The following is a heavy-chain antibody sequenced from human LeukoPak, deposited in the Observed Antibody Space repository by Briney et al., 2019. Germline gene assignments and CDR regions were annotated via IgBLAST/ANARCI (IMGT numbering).Heavy chain of an antibody. V-gene: IGHV1-8*01. Sequence: ASVKVSCKASGYTFTSYDINWVRQATGQGLEWMGWMNPNSGNTGYAQKFQGRVTMTRNTSISTAHMELSSLRSEDTAVYYCARSITMVRGVIDWFDPWGQGTLVTVSS. CDR3: ARSITMVRGVIDWFDP. J-gene: IGHJ5*02. CDR2: MNPNSGNT. CDR1: GYTFTSYD. D-gene: IGHD3-10*01.